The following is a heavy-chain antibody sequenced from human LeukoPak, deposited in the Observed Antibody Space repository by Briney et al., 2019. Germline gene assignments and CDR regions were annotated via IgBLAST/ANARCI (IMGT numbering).Heavy chain of an antibody. V-gene: IGHV3-23*01. CDR1: GFTFGNYA. CDR3: VKGGGGLATITSLQY. Sequence: GGSLRLSCAASGFTFGNYAMGWVRQAPGKGLEWVSTITANAGRTDYADSVKGRFTISRDNSKNTLYLQMNSLRREDTALYYCVKGGGGLATITSLQYWGQGTLVTVSS. D-gene: IGHD5-24*01. CDR2: ITANAGRT. J-gene: IGHJ4*02.